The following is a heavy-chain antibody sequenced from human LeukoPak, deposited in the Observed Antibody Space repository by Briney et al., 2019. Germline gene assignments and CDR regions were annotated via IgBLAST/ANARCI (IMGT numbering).Heavy chain of an antibody. CDR2: INVNTGNP. Sequence: ASVKVSCKGSGYTFTSYAMSWVRQAPGQGLEWMGWINVNTGNPTYAPGFTGRFVFSVDTSVSTAYLQIRSLKVEDTAVYYCARWREWELDFYYYYGMDVWGQGTTVTVSS. J-gene: IGHJ6*02. CDR1: GYTFTSYA. CDR3: ARWREWELDFYYYYGMDV. V-gene: IGHV7-4-1*01. D-gene: IGHD1-26*01.